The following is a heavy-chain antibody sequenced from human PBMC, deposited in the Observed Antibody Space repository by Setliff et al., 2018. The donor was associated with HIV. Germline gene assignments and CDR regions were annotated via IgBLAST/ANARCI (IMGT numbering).Heavy chain of an antibody. CDR1: GDNFNSHS. D-gene: IGHD2-15*01. J-gene: IGHJ6*04. CDR2: IVPIFGTP. V-gene: IGHV1-69*13. Sequence: SVKVSCKASGDNFNSHSISWVRQAPGQGLEWMGGIVPIFGTPNYAQKFKGRLTITADESTSTVYMELSSLRSEGTAVYFCARDSRDIVVVIAPEPEPYYYYGMDVWGEGTTVTVSS. CDR3: ARDSRDIVVVIAPEPEPYYYYGMDV.